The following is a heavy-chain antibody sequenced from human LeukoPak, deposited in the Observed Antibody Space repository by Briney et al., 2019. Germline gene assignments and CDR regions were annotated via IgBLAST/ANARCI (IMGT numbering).Heavy chain of an antibody. Sequence: GRSLRLSCAASGFTFDDYAMHWVRQAPGKGLEWVSGISWNSGSIGYADSVKGRFTISRDNSKNTLYLQMNSLRAEDTAVYYCAKTGSGTYYVSWGQGTLVTVSS. CDR1: GFTFDDYA. J-gene: IGHJ5*02. CDR3: AKTGSGTYYVS. CDR2: ISWNSGSI. D-gene: IGHD1-26*01. V-gene: IGHV3-9*01.